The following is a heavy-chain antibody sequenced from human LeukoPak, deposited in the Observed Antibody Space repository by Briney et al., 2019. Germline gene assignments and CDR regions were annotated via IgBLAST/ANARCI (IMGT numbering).Heavy chain of an antibody. V-gene: IGHV3-30*03. CDR2: ISYDGSNK. Sequence: GGSLRLSCAASGFTFSSYGMHWVRQAPGKGLEWVAVISYDGSNKYCADSVKGRFTISRDNSKNTLYLQMNSLRAEDTAVYYCARPIAAALFDPWGQGTLVTVSS. CDR3: ARPIAAALFDP. CDR1: GFTFSSYG. D-gene: IGHD6-13*01. J-gene: IGHJ5*02.